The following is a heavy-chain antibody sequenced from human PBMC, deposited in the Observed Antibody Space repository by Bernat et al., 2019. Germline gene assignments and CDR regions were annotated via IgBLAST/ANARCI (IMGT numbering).Heavy chain of an antibody. J-gene: IGHJ4*02. V-gene: IGHV4-39*01. CDR1: GGPISSSSYY. Sequence: QLQLQESGPGLVKPSETLSLTCTVSGGPISSSSYYWGWIRQPPGKGLEWIGSIYYSGSTYYSPSLKSRVTISVDTSKNQCSRKLSSVTAADTAVYYCASGTAAGRQYYFDYWGQGTLVTVSS. CDR2: IYYSGST. D-gene: IGHD6-13*01. CDR3: ASGTAAGRQYYFDY.